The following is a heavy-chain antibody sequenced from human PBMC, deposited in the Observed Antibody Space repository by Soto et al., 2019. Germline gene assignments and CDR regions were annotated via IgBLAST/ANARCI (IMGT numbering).Heavy chain of an antibody. Sequence: ASVKVSCKASGYTFTSYYMHWVRQAPGQGLEWMGIINPSGGSTSYAQKFQGRVTMTRDTSTSTVYMELSSLRSEDTAVYYCAARIAARLYYYYYGMDVWGQGTTVTVSS. V-gene: IGHV1-46*01. CDR3: AARIAARLYYYYYGMDV. J-gene: IGHJ6*02. D-gene: IGHD6-6*01. CDR2: INPSGGST. CDR1: GYTFTSYY.